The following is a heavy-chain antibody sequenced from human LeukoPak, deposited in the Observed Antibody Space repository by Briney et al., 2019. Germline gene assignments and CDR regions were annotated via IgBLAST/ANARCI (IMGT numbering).Heavy chain of an antibody. CDR2: ISWNSGSI. CDR3: AKDIVQGDSSGSFDY. CDR1: GFTFSTYG. J-gene: IGHJ4*02. V-gene: IGHV3-9*01. D-gene: IGHD3-22*01. Sequence: PGGSLRLSCAASGFTFSTYGMHWVRQAPGKGLEWVSGISWNSGSIGYADSVKGRFTISRDNAKNSLYLQMNSLRAEDTALYYCAKDIVQGDSSGSFDYWGQGTLVTVSS.